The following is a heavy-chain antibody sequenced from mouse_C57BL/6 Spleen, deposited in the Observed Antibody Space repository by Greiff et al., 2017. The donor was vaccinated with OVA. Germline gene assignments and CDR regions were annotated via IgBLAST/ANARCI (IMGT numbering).Heavy chain of an antibody. D-gene: IGHD3-2*02. CDR2: IDPENGDT. CDR3: TTLDSSGYRFDY. Sequence: EVQLQQSGAELVRPGASVKLSCTASGFNIKDDYMHWVKQRPEQGLEWIGWIDPENGDTEYASKFQGKATITADTSSNTAYLQLSSLTSEDTAFYYCTTLDSSGYRFDYWGQGTTLTVSS. J-gene: IGHJ2*01. V-gene: IGHV14-4*01. CDR1: GFNIKDDY.